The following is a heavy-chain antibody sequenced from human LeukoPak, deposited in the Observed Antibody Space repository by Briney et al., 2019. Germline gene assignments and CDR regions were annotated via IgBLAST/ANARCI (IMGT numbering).Heavy chain of an antibody. J-gene: IGHJ4*02. V-gene: IGHV3-48*01. CDR2: ISSSSSTI. CDR1: GFTFSSYS. CDR3: TRDFSGYGGSYSYYFDY. Sequence: GGSLRLSCAASGFTFSSYSMNWVRQAPGKGLEWVSYISSSSSTIYYADSVKGRFTISRDNAKNSLYLQMNSLRAEDTAVYYCTRDFSGYGGSYSYYFDYRGQGTLVTVSS. D-gene: IGHD1-26*01.